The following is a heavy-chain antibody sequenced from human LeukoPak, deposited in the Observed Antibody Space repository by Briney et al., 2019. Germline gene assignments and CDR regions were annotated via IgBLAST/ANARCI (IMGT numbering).Heavy chain of an antibody. V-gene: IGHV4-39*07. CDR1: GGSISITSYY. J-gene: IGHJ3*02. CDR2: MYSSGST. CDR3: ARGPPDCSSTSCYAFDAFDI. Sequence: SETLSLTCTVSGGSISITSYYWGWIRQPPGKGLEWIGSMYSSGSTYYNPSLKSRDTISVDTSKNQFSLKLSSVTAADTAVYYCARGPPDCSSTSCYAFDAFDIWGQGTMVTVSS. D-gene: IGHD2-2*01.